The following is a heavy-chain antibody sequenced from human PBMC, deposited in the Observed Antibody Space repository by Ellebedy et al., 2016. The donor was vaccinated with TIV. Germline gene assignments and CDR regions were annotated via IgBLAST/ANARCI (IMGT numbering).Heavy chain of an antibody. CDR3: ARDLRYSSGWSGWFNP. J-gene: IGHJ5*02. D-gene: IGHD6-19*01. Sequence: GESLKISCAASGFTFSSYWMHWVRQAPGKGLVWVSRINSDGSSTSYADSVKGRFTISRDNAKNTLYLQMNSLRAEDTAVYYCARDLRYSSGWSGWFNPWGQGTLVTVSS. CDR1: GFTFSSYW. V-gene: IGHV3-74*01. CDR2: INSDGSST.